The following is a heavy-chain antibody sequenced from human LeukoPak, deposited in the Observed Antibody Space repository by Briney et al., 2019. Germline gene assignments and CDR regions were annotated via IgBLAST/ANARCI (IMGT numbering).Heavy chain of an antibody. CDR2: ISGSGGST. J-gene: IGHJ4*02. D-gene: IGHD2-2*01. Sequence: PGGSLRLSCAASGFTFGSYAMSWVRQAPGKGLEWVSAISGSGGSTYFPDSVKGRFTISRDNSKNTLYLQMNSLRAEDTAVYYCAKHRARIIVAPFDYWGQGTLVTVSS. CDR1: GFTFGSYA. V-gene: IGHV3-23*01. CDR3: AKHRARIIVAPFDY.